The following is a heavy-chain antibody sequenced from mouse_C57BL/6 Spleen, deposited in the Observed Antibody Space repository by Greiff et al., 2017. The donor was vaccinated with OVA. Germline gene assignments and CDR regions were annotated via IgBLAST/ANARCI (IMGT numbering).Heavy chain of an antibody. V-gene: IGHV1-85*01. D-gene: IGHD4-1*01. J-gene: IGHJ2*01. CDR2: LYPRDGST. CDR3: ARRGANWDYFDY. Sequence: VQLQESGPELVKPGASVKLSCKASGYTFTSYDINWVKQRPGQGLEWIGWLYPRDGSTKYNEKFKGKATLTVETSSITAYMELHSLTSEDSAVYFCARRGANWDYFDYWGQGTTLTVSS. CDR1: GYTFTSYD.